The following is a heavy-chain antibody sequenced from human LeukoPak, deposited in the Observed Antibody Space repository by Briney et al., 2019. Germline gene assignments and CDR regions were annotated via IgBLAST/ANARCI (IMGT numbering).Heavy chain of an antibody. Sequence: PGGSLRLSCAASGFTFSSYEMNWVRQAPGKGLEWVSYISSSGSTIYYADSVKGRFTISRDNAKNSLYLQMNSLRAEDTAVYYCAREVRQWLAGYFDYRGQGTLVTVSS. CDR1: GFTFSSYE. CDR2: ISSSGSTI. J-gene: IGHJ4*02. CDR3: AREVRQWLAGYFDY. V-gene: IGHV3-48*03. D-gene: IGHD6-19*01.